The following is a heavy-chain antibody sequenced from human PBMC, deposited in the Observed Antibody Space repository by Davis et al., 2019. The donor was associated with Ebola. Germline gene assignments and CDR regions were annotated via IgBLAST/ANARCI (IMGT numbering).Heavy chain of an antibody. V-gene: IGHV4-59*01. CDR2: IYYSGST. J-gene: IGHJ5*02. D-gene: IGHD2-21*02. CDR1: GGSISSYY. Sequence: PGGSLKLSCTVSGGSISSYYWSWIRQPPGRGLEWIGYIYYSGSTNYNPSLKSRVTISVDTSKNQFSLKLSSVTAADTAVYYCARAGATYCGGDCYPINWFDPWGQGTLVTVSS. CDR3: ARAGATYCGGDCYPINWFDP.